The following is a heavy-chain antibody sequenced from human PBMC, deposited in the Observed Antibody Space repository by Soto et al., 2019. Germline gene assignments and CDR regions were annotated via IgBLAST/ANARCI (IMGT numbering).Heavy chain of an antibody. J-gene: IGHJ6*02. CDR1: GGTFSSNA. CDR3: AIPSGRTGMNHYYWYGMDV. D-gene: IGHD1-1*01. CDR2: IIPIVGPA. V-gene: IGHV1-69*13. Sequence: ASLKVSCKASGGTFSSNAISWVRQAPGQGLEWMGGIIPIVGPANYAQKFQGRVTITADESTSTAYMELSSLRSEDTAVYYCAIPSGRTGMNHYYWYGMDVWGQGTTVTVSS.